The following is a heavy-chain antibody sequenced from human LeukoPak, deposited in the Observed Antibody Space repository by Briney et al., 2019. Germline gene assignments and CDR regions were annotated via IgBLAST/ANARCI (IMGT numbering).Heavy chain of an antibody. CDR1: GFTFSSYA. J-gene: IGHJ5*02. V-gene: IGHV3-23*01. Sequence: GGSLRLSCAASGFTFSSYAMSWVRQAPGKGLEWVSAISGSGGGTYYADSVKGRFTISRDNSKNTLYLQMNSLRAEDTAVYYCAKDPSQRDWFDPWGQGTLVTVSS. CDR2: ISGSGGGT. CDR3: AKDPSQRDWFDP.